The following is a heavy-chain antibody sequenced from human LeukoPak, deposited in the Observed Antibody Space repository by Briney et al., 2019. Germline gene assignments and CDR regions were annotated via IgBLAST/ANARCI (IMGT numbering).Heavy chain of an antibody. Sequence: PSETLSLTCAVYGGSFSGYYWSRIRQPPGKGLEWIGEINHSGSTNYNPSLKSRVTISVDTSKNQFSLKLSSVTAADTAVYYCARHIVVVTAPNWFDPWGQGTLVTVSS. CDR1: GGSFSGYY. CDR3: ARHIVVVTAPNWFDP. V-gene: IGHV4-34*01. J-gene: IGHJ5*02. D-gene: IGHD2-21*02. CDR2: INHSGST.